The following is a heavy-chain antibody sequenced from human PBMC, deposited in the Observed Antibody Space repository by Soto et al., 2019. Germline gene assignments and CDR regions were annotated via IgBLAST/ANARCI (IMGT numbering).Heavy chain of an antibody. CDR2: IYYSGST. J-gene: IGHJ3*02. Sequence: SETLSLTCTVSGGSISSGGYYWSWIRQHPGKGLEWIGYIYYSGSTYYNPSLKSRVTISVDTSKNQFSLKLSSVTAADTAVYYCARDRNNWNYHAFDIWGQGTMVTVSS. V-gene: IGHV4-31*03. D-gene: IGHD1-7*01. CDR3: ARDRNNWNYHAFDI. CDR1: GGSISSGGYY.